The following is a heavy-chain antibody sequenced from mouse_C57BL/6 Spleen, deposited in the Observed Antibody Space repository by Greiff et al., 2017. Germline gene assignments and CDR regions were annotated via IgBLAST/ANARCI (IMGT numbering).Heavy chain of an antibody. Sequence: VKVVESGPGLVQPSQSLSITCTVSGFSLTSYGVHWVRQSPRKGLEWLGVIWSGGSTDYNAAFISRLSISKDNSKSQVFFKMNSLQADDTAIYYCARGGSSFYYAMDYWGQGTSVTVSS. CDR1: GFSLTSYG. J-gene: IGHJ4*01. CDR2: IWSGGST. D-gene: IGHD1-1*01. V-gene: IGHV2-2*01. CDR3: ARGGSSFYYAMDY.